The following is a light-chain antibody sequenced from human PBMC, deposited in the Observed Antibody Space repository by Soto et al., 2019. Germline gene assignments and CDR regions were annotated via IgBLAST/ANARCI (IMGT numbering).Light chain of an antibody. V-gene: IGKV3-15*01. CDR2: GAS. Sequence: DTIMTQSPVILSVSPGERATVSCRASQSLNSNLAWYQQKPGQAPRLLIIGASERVTTIPARFSGSGSGTEFTLTISSLEPEDFAVYYCQQRSNWPMYTFGQGTKVDIK. CDR1: QSLNSN. J-gene: IGKJ2*01. CDR3: QQRSNWPMYT.